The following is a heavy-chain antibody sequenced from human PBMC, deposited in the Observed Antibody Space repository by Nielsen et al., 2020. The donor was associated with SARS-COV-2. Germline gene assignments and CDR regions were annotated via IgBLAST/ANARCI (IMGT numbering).Heavy chain of an antibody. J-gene: IGHJ4*02. D-gene: IGHD1-26*01. V-gene: IGHV3-23*01. CDR1: GFTFDDYA. CDR2: FSSSGGVA. Sequence: GESLKISCAASGFTFDDYAMPWVRQAPGKGLEWVSTFSSSGGVAYHAASVMGPFTTSIDISKRILYLQMNSLRGEDTALYYCAKDVGSYYNRRDFDYWGKGNRLAVAS. CDR3: AKDVGSYYNRRDFDY.